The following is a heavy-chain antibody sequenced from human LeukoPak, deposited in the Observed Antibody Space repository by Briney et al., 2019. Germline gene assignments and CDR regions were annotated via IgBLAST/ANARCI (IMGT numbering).Heavy chain of an antibody. V-gene: IGHV5-10-1*01. CDR3: ASPPPAGTGDAFDI. CDR1: GYSFTSYW. CDR2: IDPSDSYT. J-gene: IGHJ3*02. Sequence: GESLKISCKGSGYSFTSYWINWVRQMPGKGLGWMGRIDPSDSYTNYSPSFQGHVTISVDRSISTAYLQWSSLKASDTAMYYCASPPPAGTGDAFDIWGQGTMVTVSS. D-gene: IGHD6-13*01.